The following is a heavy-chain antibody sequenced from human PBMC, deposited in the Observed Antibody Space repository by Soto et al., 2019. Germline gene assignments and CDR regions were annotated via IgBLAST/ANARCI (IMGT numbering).Heavy chain of an antibody. D-gene: IGHD1-26*01. V-gene: IGHV3-23*01. CDR1: GFPLSTYG. Sequence: EVQLLESGGGLVQPGGSLRLSCAASGFPLSTYGMTWVRQAPGKGLEWVSAITGTGGNTYYVDSVKGRVTSSRDNSKNMLYLQVTSLIVEDTAVYYCARIRGYWDGLYVLGQGTTVTVSS. CDR2: ITGTGGNT. CDR3: ARIRGYWDGLYV. J-gene: IGHJ6*02.